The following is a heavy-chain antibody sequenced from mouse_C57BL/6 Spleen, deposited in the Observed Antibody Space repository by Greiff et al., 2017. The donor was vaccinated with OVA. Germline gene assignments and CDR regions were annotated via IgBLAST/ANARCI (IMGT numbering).Heavy chain of an antibody. CDR2: ISSGSSTI. V-gene: IGHV5-17*01. D-gene: IGHD4-1*02. J-gene: IGHJ4*01. CDR3: ASNWDRALSMDY. Sequence: EVKLVESGGGLVKPGGSLKLSCAASGFTFSDYGMHWVRQAPEKGLEWVAYISSGSSTIYYADTVKGRFTISRDNAKNTLFLQMTSLRSEDTAMYYCASNWDRALSMDYWGQGTSVTVSS. CDR1: GFTFSDYG.